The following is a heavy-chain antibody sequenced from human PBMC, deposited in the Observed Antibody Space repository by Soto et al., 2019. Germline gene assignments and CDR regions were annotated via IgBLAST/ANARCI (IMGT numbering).Heavy chain of an antibody. CDR3: ARGIKLLRFLEWLPNYGTDV. CDR2: INHSGST. V-gene: IGHV4-34*01. Sequence: SETLSLTCAVYGGSFSGYYWSWIRQPPGKGLEWIGEINHSGSTNYNPSLKSRVTIAVDTSKNQFSLKLSSVTAADTAVYYCARGIKLLRFLEWLPNYGTDVWGQGTTVTVSS. CDR1: GGSFSGYY. J-gene: IGHJ6*02. D-gene: IGHD3-3*01.